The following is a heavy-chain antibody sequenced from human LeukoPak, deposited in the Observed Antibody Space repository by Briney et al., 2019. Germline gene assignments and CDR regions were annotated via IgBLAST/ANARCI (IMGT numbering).Heavy chain of an antibody. CDR3: AKDLRPDGINDFDH. CDR2: IFASGSTT. Sequence: GGSLRLSCEGSAFIFSGHWMNWVRQAPGKGLEWVSLIFASGSTTKYADSVKGRFTISRDNSKNTLYLQMNSLRAEDTAVYYCAKDLRPDGINDFDHWGQGTLVTVSS. V-gene: IGHV3-23*05. J-gene: IGHJ4*02. CDR1: AFIFSGHW. D-gene: IGHD1-1*01.